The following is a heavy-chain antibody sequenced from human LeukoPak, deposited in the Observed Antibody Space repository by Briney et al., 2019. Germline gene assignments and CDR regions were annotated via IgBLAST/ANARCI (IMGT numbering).Heavy chain of an antibody. CDR1: GFTFREFA. CDR2: ISGSGGST. Sequence: PGRSLRLSCTSTGFTFREFAVSWFRQAPGKGLEWVSAISGSGGSTYYADSVKGRFTISRDNSKNTLYLQMNSLRAEDTAVYYCAKDSPYGDYVEDYWGQGTLVTVSS. V-gene: IGHV3-23*01. D-gene: IGHD4-17*01. J-gene: IGHJ4*02. CDR3: AKDSPYGDYVEDY.